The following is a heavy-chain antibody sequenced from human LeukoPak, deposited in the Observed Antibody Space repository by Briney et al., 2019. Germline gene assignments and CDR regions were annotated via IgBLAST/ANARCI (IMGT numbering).Heavy chain of an antibody. CDR2: IQHDGTKT. D-gene: IGHD3-16*02. CDR3: AKGAFVRLGELSPH. CDR1: GFSFSSSG. V-gene: IGHV3-30*02. Sequence: PGGSLRLSCAASGFSFSSSGMHWVCQGLGRRLEWVAFIQHDGTKTYYADSVKGRFTVSRDSSENTLYLQMNILRTDDTAVYYCAKGAFVRLGELSPHWGQGTLVTVSS. J-gene: IGHJ4*02.